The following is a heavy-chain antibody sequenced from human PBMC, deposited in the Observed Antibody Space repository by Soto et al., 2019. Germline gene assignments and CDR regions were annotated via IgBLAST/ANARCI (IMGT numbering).Heavy chain of an antibody. Sequence: EVQLVQSGAEAKKPGESLKISCKGSGYNFANYGIGWVRQVPGKGLEWMGMIFPGDSDTKNSPSLQGQITMSVDKSNSSAYLQWRSLKASDTAMYYCAAGYTTGLDAFDLWGQGTLVTVSS. CDR2: IFPGDSDT. J-gene: IGHJ3*01. CDR3: AAGYTTGLDAFDL. D-gene: IGHD2-2*02. CDR1: GYNFANYG. V-gene: IGHV5-51*01.